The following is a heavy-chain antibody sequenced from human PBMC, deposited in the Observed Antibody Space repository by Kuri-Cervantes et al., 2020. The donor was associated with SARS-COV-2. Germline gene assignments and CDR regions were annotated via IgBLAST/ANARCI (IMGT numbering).Heavy chain of an antibody. D-gene: IGHD2-21*01. V-gene: IGHV3-30*09. J-gene: IGHJ4*02. Sequence: GGSLRLSCAASGFTFSSYAMHWVHLAPGKGLEWVAVISNDGSKKHYADSVKGRFAISRDNSKNTLYLQMNSLRVEDTAMYYCARDRVGVQDYWGQGTLVTVSS. CDR3: ARDRVGVQDY. CDR2: ISNDGSKK. CDR1: GFTFSSYA.